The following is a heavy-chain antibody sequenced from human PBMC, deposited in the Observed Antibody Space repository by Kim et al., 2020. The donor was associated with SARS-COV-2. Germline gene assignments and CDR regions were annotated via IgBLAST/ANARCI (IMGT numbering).Heavy chain of an antibody. CDR3: ARDRLWFGESPGMDV. CDR2: IWYDGSNK. V-gene: IGHV3-33*01. J-gene: IGHJ6*02. CDR1: GFTFSSYG. Sequence: LSLTCAASGFTFSSYGMHWVRQAPGKGLEWVAVIWYDGSNKYYADSVKGRFTISRDNSKNTLYLQMNSLRAEDTAVYYCARDRLWFGESPGMDVWGQGTTVTVSS. D-gene: IGHD3-10*01.